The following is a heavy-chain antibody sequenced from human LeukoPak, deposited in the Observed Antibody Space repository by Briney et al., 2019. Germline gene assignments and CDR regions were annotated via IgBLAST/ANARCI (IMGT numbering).Heavy chain of an antibody. Sequence: GGSLRLSCAASGLTLSSYALHWVRQAPGKGLEWVAVISYDGRNKYYADSVKGRFTISRDNSKNTMYLQMNSLRAEDTAVYYCARVGEAKVGATTGEFDYWGQGTLVTVSS. D-gene: IGHD1-26*01. CDR1: GLTLSSYA. CDR2: ISYDGRNK. J-gene: IGHJ4*02. V-gene: IGHV3-30*01. CDR3: ARVGEAKVGATTGEFDY.